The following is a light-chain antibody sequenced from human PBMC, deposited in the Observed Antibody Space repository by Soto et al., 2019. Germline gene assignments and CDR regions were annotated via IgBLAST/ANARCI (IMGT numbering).Light chain of an antibody. CDR1: RSDVRSNNL. V-gene: IGLV2-23*01. J-gene: IGLJ1*01. CDR3: CAHAGSSTSLYV. Sequence: QSALTQPASVSGSPGQSITISCTGTRSDVRSNNLVSWYQQYPGKSPKLMIYEGSKRPSGVSNRFSGSKSGNTASLTISGLQAEDEADYYCCAHAGSSTSLYVFGTGTKVTVL. CDR2: EGS.